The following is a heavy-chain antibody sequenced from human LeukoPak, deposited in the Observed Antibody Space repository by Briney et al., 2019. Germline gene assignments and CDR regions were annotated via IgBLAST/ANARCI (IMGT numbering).Heavy chain of an antibody. CDR2: ISGSGGST. J-gene: IGHJ4*02. CDR1: GFTFSSCA. D-gene: IGHD5-18*01. V-gene: IGHV3-23*01. CDR3: AKEGNEIYSYGLLDY. Sequence: PGGSLRLSCAASGFTFSSCAMSWVRQAPGKGLEWVSSISGSGGSTYYADSVKGLFTISRDNSKNTLYLQMNSLRAGDTAVYYCAKEGNEIYSYGLLDYWGQGTLVTVSS.